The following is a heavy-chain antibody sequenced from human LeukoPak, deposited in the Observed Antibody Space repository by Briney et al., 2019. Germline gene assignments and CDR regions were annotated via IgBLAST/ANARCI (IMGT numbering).Heavy chain of an antibody. J-gene: IGHJ5*02. CDR1: GFTFDDYA. Sequence: GRSLRLSCAASGFTFDDYAMHWVRQAPGKGLEWVSGISWNSGSIGYADSVKGRFTISRDNAKNSLYLQMNSLRAEDTALYYCAKGGDYGLKNWFDPWGQGTLVTVSS. V-gene: IGHV3-9*01. CDR2: ISWNSGSI. CDR3: AKGGDYGLKNWFDP. D-gene: IGHD4-17*01.